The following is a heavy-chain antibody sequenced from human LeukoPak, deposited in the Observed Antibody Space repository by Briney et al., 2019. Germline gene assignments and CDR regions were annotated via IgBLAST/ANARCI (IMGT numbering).Heavy chain of an antibody. CDR1: GFTFSSYG. D-gene: IGHD6-13*01. Sequence: GRSLRLSCAASGFTFSSYGMHWVRQAPGKGLEWVAVISFDGSDKYYADSVKGRFTISRDNSRNTLHLQMNSLRAEDTAVYYCAKDSGSSGWCIYRDYWGQGTLVTVSS. J-gene: IGHJ4*02. CDR2: ISFDGSDK. V-gene: IGHV3-30*18. CDR3: AKDSGSSGWCIYRDY.